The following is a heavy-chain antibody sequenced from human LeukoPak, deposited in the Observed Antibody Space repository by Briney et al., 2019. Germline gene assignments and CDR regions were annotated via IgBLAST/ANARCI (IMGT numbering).Heavy chain of an antibody. Sequence: SETLSLTCAVYGGSFSGYYWSWIRQPPGKGLEWIGEINHSGSTNYNPSLKSRVTISVDTSKNQFSLKLSSVTAADTAVYYCARYGGYDPFDYWGQGTLVTVSS. J-gene: IGHJ4*02. D-gene: IGHD5-12*01. V-gene: IGHV4-34*01. CDR1: GGSFSGYY. CDR2: INHSGST. CDR3: ARYGGYDPFDY.